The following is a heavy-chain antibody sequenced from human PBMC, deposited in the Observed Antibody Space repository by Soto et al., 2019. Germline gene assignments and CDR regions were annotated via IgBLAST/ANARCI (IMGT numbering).Heavy chain of an antibody. CDR1: GITFSTYW. CDR2: IEQDGSEK. V-gene: IGHV3-7*03. J-gene: IGHJ4*02. D-gene: IGHD6-13*01. Sequence: GGSLRLSCAASGITFSTYWMTWVRQAPGKGLEWVANIEQDGSEKYYVDSVKGRFTISRDNAKNSLYLQMNSLRAEDTAVYYCATGYSRFDYWGQGTLVTVSS. CDR3: ATGYSRFDY.